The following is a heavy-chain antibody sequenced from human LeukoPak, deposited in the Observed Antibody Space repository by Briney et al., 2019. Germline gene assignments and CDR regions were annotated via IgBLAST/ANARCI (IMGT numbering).Heavy chain of an antibody. Sequence: ASVKVSCKASGYTFTGYYLHWVRQAPGQGPEWMGWFNPNSGGTNYAQKLQGRITMTRDTSISTAYMELSSLRSDDTAVYYCAGSAEYSYGRRYYYYYMDVWGKGTTVTVSS. D-gene: IGHD5-18*01. CDR2: FNPNSGGT. CDR1: GYTFTGYY. CDR3: AGSAEYSYGRRYYYYYMDV. V-gene: IGHV1-2*02. J-gene: IGHJ6*03.